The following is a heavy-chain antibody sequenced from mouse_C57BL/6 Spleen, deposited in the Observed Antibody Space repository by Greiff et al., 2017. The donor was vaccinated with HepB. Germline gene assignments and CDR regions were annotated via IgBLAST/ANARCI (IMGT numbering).Heavy chain of an antibody. D-gene: IGHD2-4*01. J-gene: IGHJ3*01. CDR2: IDPANGNT. V-gene: IGHV14-3*01. Sequence: EVKLVESVAELVRPGASVKLSCTASGFNIKNTYMHWVKQRPEQGLEWIGRIDPANGNTKYAPKFQGKATITADTSSNTAYLQLSSLTSEDTAIYYCARDYYDYDVGFAYWGQGTLVTVSA. CDR3: ARDYYDYDVGFAY. CDR1: GFNIKNTY.